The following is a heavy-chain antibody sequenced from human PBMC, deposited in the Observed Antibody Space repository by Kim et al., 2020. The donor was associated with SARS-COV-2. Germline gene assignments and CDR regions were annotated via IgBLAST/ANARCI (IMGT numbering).Heavy chain of an antibody. CDR3: AHRPGGENYFDY. Sequence: RYSPSLKSRLTITKDTSKNQVVLTMTNMDPVDTATYYCAHRPGGENYFDYWGQGTLVTVSS. V-gene: IGHV2-5*01. D-gene: IGHD3-16*01. J-gene: IGHJ4*02.